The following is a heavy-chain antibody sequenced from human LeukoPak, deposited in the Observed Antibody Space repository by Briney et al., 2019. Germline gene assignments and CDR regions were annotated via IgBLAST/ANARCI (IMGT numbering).Heavy chain of an antibody. CDR2: IKQDGSEK. V-gene: IGHV3-7*01. Sequence: GGSLRLSCAASGFTFSSYWMSWVRQAPGKGLEWVANIKQDGSEKYYVDSGKGRFTISRDNAKNSLYLQMNRLRADDTAVYYCARDLGYYDFCRGYYTKYNWFDPWGQGTLVTVSS. CDR1: GFTFSSYW. CDR3: ARDLGYYDFCRGYYTKYNWFDP. J-gene: IGHJ5*02. D-gene: IGHD3-3*01.